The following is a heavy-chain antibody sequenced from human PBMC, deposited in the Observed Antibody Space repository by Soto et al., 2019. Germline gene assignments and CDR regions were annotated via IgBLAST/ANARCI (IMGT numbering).Heavy chain of an antibody. CDR3: ARALYCSGGSCYRKRANWFDP. D-gene: IGHD2-15*01. Sequence: QVRLQQWGAGLLKPSETLSLTCAVYGGSFSGYYWSWIRQPPGKGLEWIGEINHSGSTNYNPSLKSRVTISVDTSKNQFSLKLSSVTAADTAVYYCARALYCSGGSCYRKRANWFDPWGQGTLVTVSS. V-gene: IGHV4-34*01. J-gene: IGHJ5*02. CDR1: GGSFSGYY. CDR2: INHSGST.